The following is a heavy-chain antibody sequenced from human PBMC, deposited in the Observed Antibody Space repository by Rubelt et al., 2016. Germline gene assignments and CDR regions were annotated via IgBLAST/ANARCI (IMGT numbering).Heavy chain of an antibody. D-gene: IGHD6-13*01. V-gene: IGHV3-48*04. CDR1: SYS. CDR2: ISSSSSTI. CDR3: ARDKGYSPDY. Sequence: SYSMNWVRQAPGKGLEWVSYISSSSSTIYYADSVKGRFTISRDNAKNTLYLQMNSLRAEDTAVYYCARDKGYSPDYWGQGTQVIVSS. J-gene: IGHJ4*02.